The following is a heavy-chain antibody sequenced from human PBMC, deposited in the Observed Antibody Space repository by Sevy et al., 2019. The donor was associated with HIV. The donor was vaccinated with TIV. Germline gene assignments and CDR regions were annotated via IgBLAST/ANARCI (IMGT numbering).Heavy chain of an antibody. CDR1: GGSFSGYY. CDR2: INHSGST. CDR3: ARGQGAEDIVVVPAAMRGNWFDP. V-gene: IGHV4-34*01. J-gene: IGHJ5*02. Sequence: SETLSLTCAVYGGSFSGYYWSWIRQPPGKGLELIGEINHSGSTNYNPSLKSRVTISVDTSKNQFSLKLSSVTAADTAVYYCARGQGAEDIVVVPAAMRGNWFDPWSQGTLVTVSS. D-gene: IGHD2-2*01.